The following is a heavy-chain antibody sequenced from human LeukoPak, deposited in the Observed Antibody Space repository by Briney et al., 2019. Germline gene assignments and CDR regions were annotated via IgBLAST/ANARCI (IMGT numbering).Heavy chain of an antibody. J-gene: IGHJ4*02. Sequence: PGGSLRLSCAASGFTFSSYAMSWVRQAPGKGLEWVSAISGSGGSTYYADSVKGRFTISRDNSKNTLYLQMSSLRAEDTAVYYCARQPGSGTDYFDYWGQGTLVTVSS. CDR3: ARQPGSGTDYFDY. D-gene: IGHD3-10*01. CDR1: GFTFSSYA. V-gene: IGHV3-23*01. CDR2: ISGSGGST.